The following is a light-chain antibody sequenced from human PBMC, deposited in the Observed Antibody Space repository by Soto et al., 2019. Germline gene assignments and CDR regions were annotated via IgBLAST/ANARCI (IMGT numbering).Light chain of an antibody. V-gene: IGKV1-5*01. CDR2: DAC. CDR3: QQYNSYSSWT. CDR1: QSISSW. J-gene: IGKJ1*01. Sequence: DIQMTQSPSTLSASVGDRVTITCRASQSISSWLAWYQQKPGKAPKLLIYDACSLESGVPSRFSGSGPETEFTLTISSLQPDDFATYYCQQYNSYSSWTFGQGTKVEIK.